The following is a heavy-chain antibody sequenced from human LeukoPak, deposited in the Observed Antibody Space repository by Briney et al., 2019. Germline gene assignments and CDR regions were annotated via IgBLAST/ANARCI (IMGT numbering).Heavy chain of an antibody. Sequence: GGSLRLSCAASGFTFSSYSMNWVRQAPGKGLEWVSAISGSGGSTYYADSVKGRFTISRDNSKNTLYLQMNSLRAEDTAVYYCAKVSRSTDFDYWGQGTLVTVSS. J-gene: IGHJ4*02. CDR2: ISGSGGST. CDR3: AKVSRSTDFDY. V-gene: IGHV3-23*01. D-gene: IGHD1-26*01. CDR1: GFTFSSYS.